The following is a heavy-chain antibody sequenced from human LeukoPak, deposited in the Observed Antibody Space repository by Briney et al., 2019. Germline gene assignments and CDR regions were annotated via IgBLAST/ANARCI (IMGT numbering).Heavy chain of an antibody. CDR2: IYYSGST. CDR3: ARGHSSWGIGAFDI. Sequence: TSETLSLTCTVSGGSISSYYWSWIRQPPGKGLEWIGYIYYSGSTNYNPSPKSRVTISVDTSKNQFSLKLSSVTAADTAVYYCARGHSSWGIGAFDIWGQGTMVTVSS. V-gene: IGHV4-59*01. D-gene: IGHD6-13*01. J-gene: IGHJ3*02. CDR1: GGSISSYY.